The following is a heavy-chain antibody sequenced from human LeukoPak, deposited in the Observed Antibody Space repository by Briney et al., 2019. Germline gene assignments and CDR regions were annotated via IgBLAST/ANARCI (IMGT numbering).Heavy chain of an antibody. CDR2: ISDSGGTP. CDR1: GFTFSSYW. V-gene: IGHV3-23*01. D-gene: IGHD6-19*01. J-gene: IGHJ5*02. Sequence: PGGSLRLSCAASGFTFSSYWMSWVRQAPGKGLEWVSGISDSGGTPYYADSVKGRFTISRDNSKNTLYLQMNSLRDEDTAVYYCAKDRQWGGPFRFDPWGQGTLVTVSS. CDR3: AKDRQWGGPFRFDP.